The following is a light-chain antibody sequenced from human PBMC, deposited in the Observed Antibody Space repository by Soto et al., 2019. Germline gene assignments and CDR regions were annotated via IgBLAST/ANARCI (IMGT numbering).Light chain of an antibody. CDR1: QSVSSN. Sequence: EIVMTQSPATLSVSPGERATLSCRASQSVSSNLAWYQQKPGQAPRLLIYGASTRATGIPARFSGSGSETEFTLTISSLQSEDFAVYYCQQYNNWLLFTFGPGTKVDIK. V-gene: IGKV3-15*01. CDR2: GAS. J-gene: IGKJ3*01. CDR3: QQYNNWLLFT.